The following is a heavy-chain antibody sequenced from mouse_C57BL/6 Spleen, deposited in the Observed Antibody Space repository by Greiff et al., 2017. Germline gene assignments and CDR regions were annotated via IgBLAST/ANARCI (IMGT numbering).Heavy chain of an antibody. D-gene: IGHD2-4*01. V-gene: IGHV1-20*01. CDR3: ARAYYYYPYDFDY. CDR1: GYSFTGYF. Sequence: VQLQQSGPELVKPGDSVKISCKASGYSFTGYFMNWVMQSHGKSLEWIGRINPYNGDTFYNQKFKGKATLTVDKSSSTAHMELRRLTSEDSAVYYCARAYYYYPYDFDYWGQGTTLTVSS. J-gene: IGHJ2*01. CDR2: INPYNGDT.